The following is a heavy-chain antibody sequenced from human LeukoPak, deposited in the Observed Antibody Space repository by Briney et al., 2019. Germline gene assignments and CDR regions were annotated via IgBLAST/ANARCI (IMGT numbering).Heavy chain of an antibody. CDR3: ARDPGYFANWFDP. CDR2: IIPIFGTA. CDR1: GGTFSSYA. J-gene: IGHJ5*02. Sequence: SVKVSCKASGGTFSSYAISWVRQAPGQGLEWMGGIIPIFGTANYAQKFQGRVTITADESTSTAYMELSSLRSEDTAVYYCARDPGYFANWFDPWGQGTLVTVSS. V-gene: IGHV1-69*13. D-gene: IGHD2-15*01.